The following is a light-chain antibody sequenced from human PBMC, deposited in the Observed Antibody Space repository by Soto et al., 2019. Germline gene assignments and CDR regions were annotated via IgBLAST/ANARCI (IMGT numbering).Light chain of an antibody. V-gene: IGKV3-11*01. J-gene: IGKJ3*01. CDR3: QHRRNSFT. Sequence: EIVLTQSPATLSLSPGEPATLSCGASESVSTYLAWYQQKPGQAPRLLIYDASHSATGTPARFSGSGSMTDFTLTISSLEPEDSAVYYCQHRRNSFTFGPGTKVEIK. CDR2: DAS. CDR1: ESVSTY.